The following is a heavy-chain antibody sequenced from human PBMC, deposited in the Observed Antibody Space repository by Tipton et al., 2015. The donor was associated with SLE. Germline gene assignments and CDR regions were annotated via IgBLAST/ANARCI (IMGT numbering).Heavy chain of an antibody. CDR2: IYYSGST. CDR3: ARGGYGDYSVLPAFNI. Sequence: TLSLTCTVSGGSISSYYWSWIRQPSGKGLEWIGYIYYSGSTNYNPSLKSRVTISVDTSKNQFSLKLSSVTAADTAVYYCARGGYGDYSVLPAFNIWGQGTLVTVSS. CDR1: GGSISSYY. V-gene: IGHV4-59*01. J-gene: IGHJ3*02. D-gene: IGHD4-17*01.